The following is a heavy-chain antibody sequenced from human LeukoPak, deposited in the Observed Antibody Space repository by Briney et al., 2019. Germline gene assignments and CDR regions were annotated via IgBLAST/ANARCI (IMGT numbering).Heavy chain of an antibody. CDR1: GYTFTGYY. CDR2: IIPIFGTA. Sequence: SVKVSCKASGYTFTGYYMHWVRQAPGQGLEWMGGIIPIFGTANYAQKFQGRVTITADESTSTAYMELSSLRSEDTAVYYCARALSFSNWFDPWGQGTLSPSPQ. V-gene: IGHV1-69*13. D-gene: IGHD2/OR15-2a*01. J-gene: IGHJ5*02. CDR3: ARALSFSNWFDP.